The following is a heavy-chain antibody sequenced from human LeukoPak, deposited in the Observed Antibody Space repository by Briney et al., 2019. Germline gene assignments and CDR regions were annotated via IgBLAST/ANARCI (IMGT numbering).Heavy chain of an antibody. CDR2: IYYSGST. J-gene: IGHJ4*02. D-gene: IGHD4-23*01. CDR3: ARGGYSEAFDY. V-gene: IGHV4-59*01. CDR1: GVSISSYY. Sequence: SETLSLTCTVSGVSISSYYWSWIRQSPEKGLEWIGYIYYSGSTNYNPSLKRRVTISVDTSKNQFSLKLSSVTAADTAVYYCARGGYSEAFDYWGQGTLVTVSS.